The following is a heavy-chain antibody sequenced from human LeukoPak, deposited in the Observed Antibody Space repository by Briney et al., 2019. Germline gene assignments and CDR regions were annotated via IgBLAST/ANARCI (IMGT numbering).Heavy chain of an antibody. CDR2: IYYSGST. CDR1: GGSISSYY. D-gene: IGHD6-19*01. Sequence: PSETLSLTCTLSGGSISSYYWSWIRQPPGKGLKWIGYIYYSGSTNYNPSLKSRVTISVDTSKNQFSLKLSSVTAADTAVYYCAMGSGWYYFDYWGQGTLVTVSS. J-gene: IGHJ4*02. CDR3: AMGSGWYYFDY. V-gene: IGHV4-59*01.